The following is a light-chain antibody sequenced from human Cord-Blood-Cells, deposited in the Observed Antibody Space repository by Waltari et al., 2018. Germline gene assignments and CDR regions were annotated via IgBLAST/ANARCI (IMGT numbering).Light chain of an antibody. CDR2: DVI. V-gene: IGLV2-14*03. J-gene: IGLJ1*01. CDR1: SSDVGGYNY. Sequence: QSALTQPASVSGSPGQSITIPCTGTSSDVGGYNYVSWYQQHPGKAPKLMIYDVINRPSGVSNRFSGSKSGNTASLTISGLKAEDEADYYCSSYTSSSTLVFGTGTKVTVL. CDR3: SSYTSSSTLV.